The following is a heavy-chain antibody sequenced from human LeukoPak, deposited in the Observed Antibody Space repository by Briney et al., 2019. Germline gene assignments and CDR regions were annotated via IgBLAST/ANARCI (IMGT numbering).Heavy chain of an antibody. J-gene: IGHJ4*02. D-gene: IGHD5-24*01. Sequence: ASVNVSCKASGYTFTTYYMHWVRRAPGQGLVWMGLINPSGGGTRYAQKFQGRVTMTRDTSTSTVYMELSSLRSEDTAVYYCASGYKTVSVFDHWGQGTLVTVSS. CDR3: ASGYKTVSVFDH. V-gene: IGHV1-46*01. CDR1: GYTFTTYY. CDR2: INPSGGGT.